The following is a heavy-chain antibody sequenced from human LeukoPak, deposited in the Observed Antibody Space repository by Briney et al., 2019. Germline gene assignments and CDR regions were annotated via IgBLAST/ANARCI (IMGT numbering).Heavy chain of an antibody. CDR2: IWNDGSNK. CDR1: GFTFSTYG. CDR3: ARGVPYSLAGAPGTFGYYMDV. V-gene: IGHV3-33*01. Sequence: PGGSLRLSCAASGFTFSTYGMHWVRQAPGKGLEWVAVIWNDGSNKYYADSVKGRFTISRDNSKNTLYLQMNSLRAEDTAVYYCARGVPYSLAGAPGTFGYYMDVWGKGTTVTVSS. J-gene: IGHJ6*03. D-gene: IGHD6-13*01.